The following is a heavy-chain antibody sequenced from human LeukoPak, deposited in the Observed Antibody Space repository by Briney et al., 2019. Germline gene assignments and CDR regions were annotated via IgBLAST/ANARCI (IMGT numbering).Heavy chain of an antibody. CDR3: ARQLYYDSSGYLDY. CDR1: GGSISSYY. D-gene: IGHD3-22*01. V-gene: IGHV4-59*08. J-gene: IGHJ4*02. Sequence: SETLSLTCTVSGGSISSYYWSWIRQPPGKGLEWIGYIYYSGSTNYNPSLKSRVTISVDTSKNQFSLKLSSVTAADTAVYYCARQLYYDSSGYLDYWGQGTLVTVSS. CDR2: IYYSGST.